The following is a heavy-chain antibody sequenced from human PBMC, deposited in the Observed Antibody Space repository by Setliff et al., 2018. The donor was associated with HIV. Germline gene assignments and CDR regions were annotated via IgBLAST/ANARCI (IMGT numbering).Heavy chain of an antibody. Sequence: ASVKVSCKTSGYTFTGYYMHWLRQAPGQGLEWMGWINPNGGGTNFAQKFQGRVTMTRDTSISTAYMELSRLRSDDTAVYYCARNPDTSGYLYYYYYMDVWGKGTTVTVSS. CDR1: GYTFTGYY. CDR2: INPNGGGT. J-gene: IGHJ6*03. CDR3: ARNPDTSGYLYYYYYMDV. V-gene: IGHV1-2*02. D-gene: IGHD3-22*01.